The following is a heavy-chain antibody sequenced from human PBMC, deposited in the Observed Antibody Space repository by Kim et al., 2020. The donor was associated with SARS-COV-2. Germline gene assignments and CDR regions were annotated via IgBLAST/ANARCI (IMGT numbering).Heavy chain of an antibody. J-gene: IGHJ2*01. Sequence: NSNPSLKGRVTISLNSSKNQFSLNLRSVTAADTAVFFCARSSWGTDFYFDLWGRGAQVTVSS. D-gene: IGHD3-16*01. V-gene: IGHV4-59*01. CDR3: ARSSWGTDFYFDL.